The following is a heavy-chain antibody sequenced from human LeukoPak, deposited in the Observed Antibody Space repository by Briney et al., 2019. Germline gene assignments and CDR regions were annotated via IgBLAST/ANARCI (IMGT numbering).Heavy chain of an antibody. D-gene: IGHD3-22*01. J-gene: IGHJ4*02. Sequence: GGSLRLSCATSGFSLSRNGMHWVRQAPGQGLEWVAFILSDGSYEYYADSVKGRFTISRDTSRNTLFLQMNSLRTEDTAVYYCAKDGLNYYDSSGYYPDYWGQGTLVTVSS. CDR2: ILSDGSYE. V-gene: IGHV3-30*02. CDR3: AKDGLNYYDSSGYYPDY. CDR1: GFSLSRNG.